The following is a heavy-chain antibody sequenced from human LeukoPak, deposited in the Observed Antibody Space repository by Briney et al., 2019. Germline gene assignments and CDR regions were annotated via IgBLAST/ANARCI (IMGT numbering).Heavy chain of an antibody. Sequence: GGSLRLSCAASGFSFSSYWMHWVRQTPGKGLMWVSRIESNGLTLYADSVRDRFTISRDNAKNTVYLQMNSLRADDTAMYYCARAVTYFYGSVTYDWFESWGQGTLVTVSS. D-gene: IGHD3-10*01. V-gene: IGHV3-74*01. CDR1: GFSFSSYW. J-gene: IGHJ5*01. CDR3: ARAVTYFYGSVTYDWFES. CDR2: IESNGLT.